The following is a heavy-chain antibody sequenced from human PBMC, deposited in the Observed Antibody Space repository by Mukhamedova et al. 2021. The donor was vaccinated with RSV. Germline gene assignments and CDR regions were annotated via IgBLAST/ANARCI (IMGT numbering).Heavy chain of an antibody. D-gene: IGHD3-10*01. CDR3: ARASRGLSGGMDV. J-gene: IGHJ6*02. V-gene: IGHV4-34*01. Sequence: IRQPPGKGLEWIGEINNGRRTNYSPSLKSRASISLDTSRNQFSLKLRSVIAADTAVYFCARASRGLSGGMDVWGQGTSVNVSS. CDR2: INNGRRT.